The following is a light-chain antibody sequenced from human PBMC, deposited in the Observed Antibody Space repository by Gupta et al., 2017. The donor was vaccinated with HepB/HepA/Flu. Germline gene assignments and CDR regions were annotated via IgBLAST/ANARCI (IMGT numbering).Light chain of an antibody. CDR3: QQYYNTPWT. CDR1: QSGLYISNNKNY. Sequence: DSCITHSPYSLALSLGERATIHCKSSQSGLYISNNKNYLAWYQHKPGQPPKLLIYWASTRESGVPDRFSGSGSGTDFTLTIRSLQAEDVAVYYCQQYYNTPWTFGQGTKVEIK. J-gene: IGKJ1*01. V-gene: IGKV4-1*01. CDR2: WAS.